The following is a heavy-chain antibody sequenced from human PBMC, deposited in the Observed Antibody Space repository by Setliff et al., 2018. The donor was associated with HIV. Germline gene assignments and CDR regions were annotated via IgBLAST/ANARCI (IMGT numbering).Heavy chain of an antibody. Sequence: GASVKVSCKASGGTFRGFGISWVVQAPGQGLEWMGQIIPIFGTPRYAQKFQGRVTITADVSTSTVYMELSSLRSEDTAVYYCATNPEMATINYYYYYMDVWGKGTTVTVSS. J-gene: IGHJ6*03. CDR3: ATNPEMATINYYYYYMDV. CDR1: GGTFRGFG. V-gene: IGHV1-69*13. D-gene: IGHD5-12*01. CDR2: IIPIFGTP.